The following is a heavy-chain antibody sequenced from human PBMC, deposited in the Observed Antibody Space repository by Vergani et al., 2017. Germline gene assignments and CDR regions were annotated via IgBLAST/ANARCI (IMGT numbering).Heavy chain of an antibody. Sequence: QVQLVQSGAEVKKPGASVKVSCKASGGTFSSYAISWVRQAPGQGLEWMGRIIPILGIANYAQKFQGRVTITADKSTSTAYMELSSLRSEDTAVYYCARDVTAAAGLYYYYGMDVWGQGTTVTVSS. D-gene: IGHD6-13*01. CDR2: IIPILGIA. J-gene: IGHJ6*02. CDR3: ARDVTAAAGLYYYYGMDV. CDR1: GGTFSSYA. V-gene: IGHV1-69*04.